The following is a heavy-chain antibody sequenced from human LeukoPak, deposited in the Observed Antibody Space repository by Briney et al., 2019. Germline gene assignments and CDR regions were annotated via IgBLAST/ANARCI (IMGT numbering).Heavy chain of an antibody. CDR1: GYTFTGYY. J-gene: IGHJ3*02. CDR2: INPNSGGT. V-gene: IGHV1-2*02. Sequence: ASVKVSCKASGYTFTGYYMHWVRQAPGQGLEWMGWINPNSGGTNYAQKFQGRVTMTRDTSISTAYMELSRLRSDDTAVYYCARVMPTGGAFDIWGQGTMVTVSS. CDR3: ARVMPTGGAFDI. D-gene: IGHD1-1*01.